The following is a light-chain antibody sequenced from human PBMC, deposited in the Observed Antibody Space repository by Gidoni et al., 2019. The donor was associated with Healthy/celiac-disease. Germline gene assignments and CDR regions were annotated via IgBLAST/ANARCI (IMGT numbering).Light chain of an antibody. V-gene: IGLV2-14*01. CDR1: SSDVGGYNY. Sequence: QSALNQPASVSGSPGQSITLSCTGTSSDVGGYNYVSWYQQHPGKAPKLMIYDVSNRPSGVSNRFSGSKSGNTASLTISGLQAEDEADYYCSSYTSSSTRVFGGGTKLTVL. CDR3: SSYTSSSTRV. CDR2: DVS. J-gene: IGLJ3*02.